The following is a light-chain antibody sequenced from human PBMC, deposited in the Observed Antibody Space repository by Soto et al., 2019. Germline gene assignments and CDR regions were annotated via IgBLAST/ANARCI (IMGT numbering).Light chain of an antibody. J-gene: IGKJ5*01. Sequence: IVMTQSPATLSVSPGERATLSCRASQSVSSNLAWYQQQPGQPPRLLIYGASSRATGFPDRFSGSGSGTDFTLTISRLETEDFAVYYCQQRHMWPITFGQGTRLAIK. CDR2: GAS. CDR1: QSVSSN. V-gene: IGKV3D-15*01. CDR3: QQRHMWPIT.